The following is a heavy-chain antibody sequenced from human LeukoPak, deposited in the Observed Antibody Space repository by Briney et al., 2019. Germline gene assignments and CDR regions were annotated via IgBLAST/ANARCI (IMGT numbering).Heavy chain of an antibody. CDR3: ARAGDDSDSYFDY. V-gene: IGHV3-20*04. Sequence: GGSLRLSCAASGFTFDDYGMSWVRQAPGKGLEWDSGITWNGGSTGYEDSVKGRFTISRDNAKNSLYLQMNSLRADDTALYYCARAGDDSDSYFDYWGQGTLVTVSS. D-gene: IGHD3-22*01. CDR2: ITWNGGST. CDR1: GFTFDDYG. J-gene: IGHJ4*02.